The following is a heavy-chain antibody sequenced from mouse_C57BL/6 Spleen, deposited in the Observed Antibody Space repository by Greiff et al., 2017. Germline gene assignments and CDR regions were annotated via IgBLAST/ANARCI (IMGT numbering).Heavy chain of an antibody. CDR2: INPYNGGT. V-gene: IGHV1-19*01. Sequence: EVQLQQSGPVLVKPGASVKMSCKASGYTFTDYYMNWVKQSHGKSLEWIGVINPYNGGTSYNQKFKGKATLTVDKSSSTAYMELNSLTSEDSAVYYCARYYDPSYWYFDVWGTGTTVTVSS. D-gene: IGHD2-4*01. CDR3: ARYYDPSYWYFDV. J-gene: IGHJ1*03. CDR1: GYTFTDYY.